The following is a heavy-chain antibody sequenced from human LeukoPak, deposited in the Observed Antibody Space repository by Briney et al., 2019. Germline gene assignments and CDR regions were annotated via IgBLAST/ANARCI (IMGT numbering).Heavy chain of an antibody. CDR3: ARARGGSYYYNYMGV. Sequence: ASVKVSCKASGYSFTSYGISWVRQAPGQGLEWMGWISVYNGNTNYAQKLQGRVTMTTDTSTSTAYMELRSLRSDDTAVYYCARARGGSYYYNYMGVWGKGTTVTVSS. D-gene: IGHD3-16*01. J-gene: IGHJ6*03. V-gene: IGHV1-18*01. CDR2: ISVYNGNT. CDR1: GYSFTSYG.